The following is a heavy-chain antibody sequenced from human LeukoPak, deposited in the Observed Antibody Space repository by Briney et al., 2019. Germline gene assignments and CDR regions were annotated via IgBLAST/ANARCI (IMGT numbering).Heavy chain of an antibody. CDR2: ISSSSSYI. CDR1: GFTFSSYS. V-gene: IGHV3-21*01. Sequence: GGSLRLSCTASGFTFSSYSMNWVRQAPGKGLEWVSSISSSSSYIYYADSVKGRFTISRDNAKNSLYLQMNSLRAEDTAVYYCARDNDLLRYFDWPLDYWGQGTLVTVSS. CDR3: ARDNDLLRYFDWPLDY. J-gene: IGHJ4*02. D-gene: IGHD3-9*01.